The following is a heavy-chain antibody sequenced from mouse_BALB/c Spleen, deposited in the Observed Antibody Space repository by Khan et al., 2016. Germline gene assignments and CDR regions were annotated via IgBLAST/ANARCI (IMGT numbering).Heavy chain of an antibody. D-gene: IGHD2-1*01. Sequence: QIQLVQSGPGLKKPGETVRLSCKASGYTFTTAGMQWVQKMPGKGLRWIGWITTHSGVTKYAEDFKGRFAFSLDTSATTAYLQIGYLINEDTAKYFCARCGNFVHCYFDVWGAGTTVTVSS. CDR3: ARCGNFVHCYFDV. V-gene: IGHV9-4*02. CDR2: ITTHSGVT. CDR1: GYTFTTAG. J-gene: IGHJ1*01.